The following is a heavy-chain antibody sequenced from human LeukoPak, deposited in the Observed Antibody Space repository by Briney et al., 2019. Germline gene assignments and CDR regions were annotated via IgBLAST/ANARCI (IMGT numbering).Heavy chain of an antibody. CDR3: ARAPHFFDTSGSRYYFDT. D-gene: IGHD3-22*01. CDR1: GFTFSNAW. J-gene: IGHJ4*02. Sequence: GSLRLSCAASGFTFSNAWMSWVRQPPGKGLEWVASIYYSGNAYYNPSLMSRVTISIDTSKNQFSLNLSSVTAADTAVYYCARAPHFFDTSGSRYYFDTWGQGTLVTVSS. V-gene: IGHV4-59*12. CDR2: IYYSGNA.